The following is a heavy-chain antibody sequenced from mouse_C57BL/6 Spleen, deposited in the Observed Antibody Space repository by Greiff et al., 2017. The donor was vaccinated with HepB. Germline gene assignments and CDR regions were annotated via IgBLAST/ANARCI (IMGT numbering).Heavy chain of an antibody. CDR1: GYTFTSYW. CDR3: ARMRTGMKDRQPWFAY. V-gene: IGHV1-53*01. D-gene: IGHD4-1*01. J-gene: IGHJ3*01. Sequence: QVQLQQPGTELVKPGASVKLSCKASGYTFTSYWMHWVKQRPGQGLEWIGNINPSNGGTNYNEKFKSKATLTVDKSSSTAYMQLSSLTSEDSAVYYCARMRTGMKDRQPWFAYWGQGTLVTVSA. CDR2: INPSNGGT.